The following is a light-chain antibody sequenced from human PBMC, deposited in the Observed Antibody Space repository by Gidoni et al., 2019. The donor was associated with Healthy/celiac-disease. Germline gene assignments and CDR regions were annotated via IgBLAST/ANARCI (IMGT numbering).Light chain of an antibody. V-gene: IGKV4-1*01. CDR2: WAS. J-gene: IGKJ2*01. Sequence: DIVLTQSLHSLAVSLGERATINCKSSQSVLYSSNNKNYLAWYQQKPGQPPKLLIYWASTRESGVPDRVSGSGSGKDFTLTISSLQAEDVAVYYCQQYYSTLRTFGQGTKLEIK. CDR1: QSVLYSSNNKNY. CDR3: QQYYSTLRT.